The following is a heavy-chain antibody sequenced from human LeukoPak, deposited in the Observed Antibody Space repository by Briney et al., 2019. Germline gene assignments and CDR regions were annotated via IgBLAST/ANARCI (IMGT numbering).Heavy chain of an antibody. CDR3: ARDGTMMYAFDI. Sequence: GGSLRLSCAASGFTFSSYAMHWVRQAPGKGLEWVAVISYDGSNKYYADSVKGRFTISRDNSKNTLFLQMNSLRGEDTAVYYCARDGTMMYAFDIWGQGTMVTVSS. J-gene: IGHJ3*02. D-gene: IGHD3-22*01. CDR2: ISYDGSNK. V-gene: IGHV3-30-3*01. CDR1: GFTFSSYA.